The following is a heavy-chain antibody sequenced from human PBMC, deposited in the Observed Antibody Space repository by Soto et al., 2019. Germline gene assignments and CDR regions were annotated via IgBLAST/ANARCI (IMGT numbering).Heavy chain of an antibody. CDR3: ARGAADDGDAFDI. V-gene: IGHV4-31*03. CDR2: IYWSGNT. D-gene: IGHD1-1*01. CDR1: GDSTSRGGYY. J-gene: IGHJ3*02. Sequence: QVRLQESGPGLVKPSQTLSLTCRVSGDSTSRGGYYWSWIRQHPGKGLAWIGYIYWSGNTYFNPSLKSRVSISLGTSSNQCSLNLTSVTAADTAVYYCARGAADDGDAFDIWGQGTTVTVSS.